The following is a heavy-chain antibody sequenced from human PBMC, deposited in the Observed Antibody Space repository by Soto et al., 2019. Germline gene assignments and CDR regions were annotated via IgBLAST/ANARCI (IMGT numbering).Heavy chain of an antibody. CDR3: ARGTSDYYDSSGQGVDWFDP. J-gene: IGHJ5*02. CDR1: GFTFSSYS. V-gene: IGHV3-48*02. Sequence: GGSLRLSCAASGFTFSSYSMNWVRQAPGKGLEWVSYISSSSSTIYYADSVKGRFTISRDNAKNSLYLQMNSLRDEDTAVYYCARGTSDYYDSSGQGVDWFDPWGQGTLVTVSS. D-gene: IGHD3-22*01. CDR2: ISSSSSTI.